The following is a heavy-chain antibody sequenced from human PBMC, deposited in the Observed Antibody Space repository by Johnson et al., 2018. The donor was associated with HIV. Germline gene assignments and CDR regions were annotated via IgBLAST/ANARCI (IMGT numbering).Heavy chain of an antibody. CDR3: ARSGYCTTSSCTDDAFDI. CDR1: GFAVSSNY. Sequence: VQLVESGGGLIQPGGSLRLSCAASGFAVSSNYMSWVRQAPGKGLEWVSVIYSGTGGTTYYADSVRGRLSISRDKSKDTLYLQMNSLRAEDTAVYYCARSGYCTTSSCTDDAFDIWGQGTMVTVSS. J-gene: IGHJ3*02. D-gene: IGHD2-2*01. V-gene: IGHV3-53*01. CDR2: IYSGTGGTT.